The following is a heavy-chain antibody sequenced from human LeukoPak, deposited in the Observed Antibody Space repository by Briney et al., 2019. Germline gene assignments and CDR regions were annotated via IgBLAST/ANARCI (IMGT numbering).Heavy chain of an antibody. J-gene: IGHJ5*02. D-gene: IGHD3-9*01. V-gene: IGHV5-51*03. CDR3: ARSEYYYIVTGSVWFDP. CDR2: IYPDDSDT. CDR1: GYSFTNYW. Sequence: GESLKISCKGSGYSFTNYWIGWVRQMPGKGLEWMGIIYPDDSDTRYSPSFQGQVTISADKSISTAYLQWSSLKASDTAMYFCARSEYYYIVTGSVWFDPWGQGTLVTVSS.